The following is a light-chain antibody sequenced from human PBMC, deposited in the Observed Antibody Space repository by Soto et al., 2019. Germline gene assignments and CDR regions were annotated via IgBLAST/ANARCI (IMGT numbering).Light chain of an antibody. CDR3: RQYDSSPLT. CDR1: QSVNSW. Sequence: DIQMTQSPSTLSASVGDRVTITCRASQSVNSWLAWYQQKPGKAPKLLLYKASSLESGVPSRLSGSGSGTEFTLTISSPQPDDFGTYYCRQYDSSPLTFGGGTQVDIX. CDR2: KAS. J-gene: IGKJ4*01. V-gene: IGKV1-5*03.